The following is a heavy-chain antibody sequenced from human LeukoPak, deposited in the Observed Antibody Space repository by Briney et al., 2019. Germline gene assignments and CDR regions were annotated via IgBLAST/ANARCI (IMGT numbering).Heavy chain of an antibody. CDR3: ARVALYSSSWYGYNWFDP. CDR2: ISAYNGNT. V-gene: IGHV1-18*01. CDR1: GYTFTSYG. Sequence: ASVKASCKASGYTFTSYGISWVRQAPGQGLEWMGWISAYNGNTNYAQKLQGRVTMTTDTSTSTAYMELSSLRSEDTAVYYCARVALYSSSWYGYNWFDPWGQGTLVTVSS. J-gene: IGHJ5*02. D-gene: IGHD6-13*01.